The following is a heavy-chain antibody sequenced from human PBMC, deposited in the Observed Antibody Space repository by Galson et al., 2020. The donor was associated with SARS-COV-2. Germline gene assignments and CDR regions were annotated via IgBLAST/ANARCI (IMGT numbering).Heavy chain of an antibody. CDR3: ASSPRYCSSTGCYLVDY. Sequence: SETLSLTCSVSGSSISSGPYYWNWIRQHPGKGLEWIAYIYGSGSTYYNPSLRSRVTISLDTSKNHVSLRLSSVTAADTAVYYCASSPRYCSSTGCYLVDYWGHGTLVTVSS. D-gene: IGHD2-2*01. J-gene: IGHJ4*01. V-gene: IGHV4-31*03. CDR2: IYGSGST. CDR1: GSSISSGPYY.